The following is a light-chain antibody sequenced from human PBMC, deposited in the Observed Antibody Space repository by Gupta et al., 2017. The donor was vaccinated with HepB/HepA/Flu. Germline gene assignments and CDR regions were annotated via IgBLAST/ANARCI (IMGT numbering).Light chain of an antibody. CDR1: QSVSSY. V-gene: IGKV3-11*01. J-gene: IGKJ2*04. CDR2: VAS. Sequence: EIVLTQSPAPLSLSPGERATLSCRASQSVSSYLAWYQQKPGQAPRLLIYVASNRATGIPARFSGSGSGTDFTLTISSLEPEDFAVYYCQQRSNWPLCSFGQGTKLEIK. CDR3: QQRSNWPLCS.